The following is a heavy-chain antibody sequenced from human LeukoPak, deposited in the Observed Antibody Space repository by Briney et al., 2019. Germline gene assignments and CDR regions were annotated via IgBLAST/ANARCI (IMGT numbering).Heavy chain of an antibody. V-gene: IGHV3-33*01. Sequence: TGGSLRLSCAASGITFSTSGMHWVRQAPGKGLEWVAFIWSDGSNKYHADSVKGRFTISRDNSKDTLYLQMNSLRAEDTAVYYCARDKGTTCIDNWGQGALVTASS. CDR1: GITFSTSG. D-gene: IGHD4-17*01. CDR2: IWSDGSNK. J-gene: IGHJ4*02. CDR3: ARDKGTTCIDN.